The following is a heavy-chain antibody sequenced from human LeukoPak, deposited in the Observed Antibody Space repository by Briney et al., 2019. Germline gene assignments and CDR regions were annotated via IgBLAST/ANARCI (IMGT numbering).Heavy chain of an antibody. CDR1: GYSISSGYY. Sequence: SETLSLTCTVSGYSISSGYYWGWIRQPPGKGLEWIGSIYHSGSTYYNPSLKSRVTISVDTSKNQFSLKLSSVTAADTAVYYCARGTVTTRHDIWGQGTMVTVSS. V-gene: IGHV4-38-2*02. J-gene: IGHJ3*02. CDR3: ARGTVTTRHDI. D-gene: IGHD4-11*01. CDR2: IYHSGST.